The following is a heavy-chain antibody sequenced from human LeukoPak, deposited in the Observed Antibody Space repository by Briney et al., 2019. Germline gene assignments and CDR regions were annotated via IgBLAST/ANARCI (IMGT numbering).Heavy chain of an antibody. V-gene: IGHV4-59*01. J-gene: IGHJ4*02. Sequence: PSETLSLTCTVSGGSISSYYWSWIRQPPGKGLEWIGYIYYSGRTNYNSSLKSRVTISVDTSKNQFSLKLSSVTAADTAVYYCARGSHYYDSSGLFDYWGQGTPVTVSS. D-gene: IGHD3-22*01. CDR3: ARGSHYYDSSGLFDY. CDR1: GGSISSYY. CDR2: IYYSGRT.